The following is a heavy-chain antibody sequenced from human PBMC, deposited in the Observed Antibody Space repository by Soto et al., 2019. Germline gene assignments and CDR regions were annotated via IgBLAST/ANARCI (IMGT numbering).Heavy chain of an antibody. Sequence: QVQLQESGPGLVKPSETLSLTCTVSCGSISSYYWSWIRPPPGKGLEWIGYIYYSGSTNSNPSLKSRVTISVDTSKHQFSLKPSSVAAADTAVYYCARDAADDWYFYLWGRGTLVTFSS. CDR3: ARDAADDWYFYL. D-gene: IGHD6-13*01. V-gene: IGHV4-59*01. CDR2: IYYSGST. J-gene: IGHJ2*01. CDR1: CGSISSYY.